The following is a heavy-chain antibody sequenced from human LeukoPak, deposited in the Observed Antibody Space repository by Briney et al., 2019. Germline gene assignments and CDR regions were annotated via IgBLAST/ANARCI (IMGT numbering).Heavy chain of an antibody. CDR3: ARVSRIVGAPDFDY. V-gene: IGHV3-30-3*01. D-gene: IGHD1-26*01. J-gene: IGHJ4*02. CDR2: ISYDGSNK. CDR1: GFTFSSYA. Sequence: PGRSLRLSCAASGFTFSSYAMHWVRQAPGKGLEWVAVISYDGSNKYYADSVKGRFTISRDNSKNTLYLQMNSLRAEDTAVYYCARVSRIVGAPDFDYWGQGTLVTVSS.